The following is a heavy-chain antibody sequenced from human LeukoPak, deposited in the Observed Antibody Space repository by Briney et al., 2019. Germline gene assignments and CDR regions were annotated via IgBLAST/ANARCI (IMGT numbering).Heavy chain of an antibody. CDR3: ARGGGAVSGYWYLDL. J-gene: IGHJ2*01. V-gene: IGHV3-30-3*01. D-gene: IGHD6-19*01. Sequence: PGRSLRLSCAASGFTFSTYALHWVRQAPGKGLDWVAVISYDGSNKYYADSVKGRFTISRDNSENTVFLRMNSLRPDDTAVYYCARGGGAVSGYWYLDLWGRGTLVTVSS. CDR2: ISYDGSNK. CDR1: GFTFSTYA.